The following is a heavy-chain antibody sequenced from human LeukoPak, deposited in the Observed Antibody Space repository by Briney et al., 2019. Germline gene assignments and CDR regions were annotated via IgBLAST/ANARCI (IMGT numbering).Heavy chain of an antibody. CDR2: IYYSGST. CDR1: GGSISSGGYY. CDR3: ASGILWFGESYYYGMDV. V-gene: IGHV4-31*03. Sequence: SETLSLTCTVSGGSISSGGYYWSWIRQHPGKGLEWIGYIYYSGSTYYNPSLKSRVTISVDTSKNQFSLKLSSVTAAYTAVYYCASGILWFGESYYYGMDVWGQGTTVTVSS. D-gene: IGHD3-10*01. J-gene: IGHJ6*02.